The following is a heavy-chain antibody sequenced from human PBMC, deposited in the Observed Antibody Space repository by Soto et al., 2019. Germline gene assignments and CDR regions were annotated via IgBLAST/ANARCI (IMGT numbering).Heavy chain of an antibody. CDR1: GYTFTSYW. CDR2: IYPSDSDI. J-gene: IGHJ4*02. Sequence: GASLKISCKGSGYTFTSYWIGWVRQMPGEGLEWMGVIYPSDSDIRYSPSFQGKVTISADKSITTAYLQWSSLKAADTAMYYCVRSGTSSGRFSDYWGQETLVTVS. CDR3: VRSGTSSGRFSDY. D-gene: IGHD2-15*01. V-gene: IGHV5-51*01.